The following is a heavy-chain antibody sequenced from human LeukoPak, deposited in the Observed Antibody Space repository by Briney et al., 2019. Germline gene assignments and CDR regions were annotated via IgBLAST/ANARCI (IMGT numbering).Heavy chain of an antibody. D-gene: IGHD5-24*01. CDR2: IYYSGST. Sequence: NASETLSLTCTVSGGSISSYYWSWIRQPPGKGLEWIGYIYYSGSTNYNPSLKSRVTISVDTSKNQFSLKLSSVTAADTAVYYCARVKRDGYIVWGQGTLVTVSS. CDR3: ARVKRDGYIV. J-gene: IGHJ4*02. V-gene: IGHV4-59*01. CDR1: GGSISSYY.